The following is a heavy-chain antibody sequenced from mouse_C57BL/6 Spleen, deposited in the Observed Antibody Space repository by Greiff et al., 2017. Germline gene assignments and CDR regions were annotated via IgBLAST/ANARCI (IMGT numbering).Heavy chain of an antibody. CDR3: ALIYYGNPFAY. CDR2: INPSTGGT. D-gene: IGHD2-1*01. CDR1: GYSFTGYY. J-gene: IGHJ3*01. Sequence: VQLQQSGPELVKPGASVKISCKASGYSFTGYYMNWVKQSPEKSLEWIGEINPSTGGTTYNQKFKAKATLTVDKSSSTAYMQLKILTSEDSAVYYCALIYYGNPFAYWGQGTLVTVSA. V-gene: IGHV1-42*01.